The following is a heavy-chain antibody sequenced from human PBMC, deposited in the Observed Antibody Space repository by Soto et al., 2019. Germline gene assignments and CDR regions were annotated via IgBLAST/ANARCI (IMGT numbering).Heavy chain of an antibody. CDR1: GVTISGYW. Sequence: EVQLVESGGDLVQPGGSLRLSCAASGVTISGYWMHWVRQAPGKGLVWVSRISSDGSRTDYADSVQGRFTISRDNAMNTVHLQMNSLRVEDTAVYYCARSCCREQEWFDPWGQGTLVTVSS. CDR3: ARSCCREQEWFDP. CDR2: ISSDGSRT. D-gene: IGHD2-15*01. J-gene: IGHJ5*02. V-gene: IGHV3-74*01.